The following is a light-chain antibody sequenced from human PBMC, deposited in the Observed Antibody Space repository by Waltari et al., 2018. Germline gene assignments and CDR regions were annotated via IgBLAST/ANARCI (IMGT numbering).Light chain of an antibody. J-gene: IGLJ1*01. CDR1: SSDVGYYKY. CDR3: SSYTRRSTYV. CDR2: DVS. Sequence: QSALTQPASVSGSPGQSITISCTGTSSDVGYYKYVSWYQHHPGKAPKLMIFDVSMRPSGVSDRFSASKSGNTASLTISGLQAEDEADYYCSSYTRRSTYVFGTGTKVTVL. V-gene: IGLV2-14*03.